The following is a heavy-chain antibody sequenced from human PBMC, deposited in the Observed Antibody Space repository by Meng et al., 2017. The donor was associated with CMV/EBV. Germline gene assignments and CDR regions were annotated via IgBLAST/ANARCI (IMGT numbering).Heavy chain of an antibody. CDR2: ISAYNGNT. Sequence: ASVPVSCKASGYTFTSYGISWVRQAPGQGLEWMGWISAYNGNTNYAQKLQGRVTMTTDTSTSTAYMELRSLRSDDTAVYYCARDSRSVVMTHFYDAFDIWGQGTMVTVSS. J-gene: IGHJ3*02. V-gene: IGHV1-18*01. CDR1: GYTFTSYG. CDR3: ARDSRSVVMTHFYDAFDI. D-gene: IGHD3-22*01.